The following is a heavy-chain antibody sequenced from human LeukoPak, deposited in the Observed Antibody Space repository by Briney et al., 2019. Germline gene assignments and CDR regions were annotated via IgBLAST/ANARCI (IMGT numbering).Heavy chain of an antibody. D-gene: IGHD6-19*01. CDR2: ISGSGGST. Sequence: GGSLRLSCAASGFTFSSYAMSWVRQAPGKGLEWVSAISGSGGSTYYADSVKGRFTISRDNSKNTLYLQMNSLRAEDTAVYYCAKETFPNSSGWYKGYFQHWGQGTLVTVSS. CDR3: AKETFPNSSGWYKGYFQH. CDR1: GFTFSSYA. V-gene: IGHV3-23*01. J-gene: IGHJ1*01.